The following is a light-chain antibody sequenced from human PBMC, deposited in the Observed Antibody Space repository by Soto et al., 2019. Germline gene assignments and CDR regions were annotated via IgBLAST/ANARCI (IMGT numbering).Light chain of an antibody. Sequence: VVLTQSPATLSVSPGERVTLSCRASQTIRDNYLAWYQQKPGQAPRLLIYGASGRATGIPDRFSGSGSGTESTLTISSLQSGDLAVYYCQQYSSWYTFGQGTKLEIK. V-gene: IGKV3D-15*01. CDR1: QTIRDNY. J-gene: IGKJ2*01. CDR2: GAS. CDR3: QQYSSWYT.